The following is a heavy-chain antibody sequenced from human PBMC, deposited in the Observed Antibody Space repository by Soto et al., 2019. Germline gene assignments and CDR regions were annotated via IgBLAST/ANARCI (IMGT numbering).Heavy chain of an antibody. CDR1: GFSLSNARMG. Sequence: QVTLKESRPVLVKPTETLTLTCTVSGFSLSNARMGVSWIRQPPGKALEWLAHIFSSDEKSYSTSLKSRLTISKDTSKSQVVLSMTNMDPLDTATYYCARGRSGWFLFDPWGQGTLVTVSS. D-gene: IGHD6-19*01. CDR3: ARGRSGWFLFDP. CDR2: IFSSDEK. V-gene: IGHV2-26*01. J-gene: IGHJ5*02.